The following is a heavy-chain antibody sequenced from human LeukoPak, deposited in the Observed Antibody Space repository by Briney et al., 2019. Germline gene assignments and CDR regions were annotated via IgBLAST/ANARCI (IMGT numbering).Heavy chain of an antibody. CDR3: TRRHYGDYVVDN. CDR2: ISGSGGSI. J-gene: IGHJ4*02. D-gene: IGHD4-17*01. CDR1: GFTFSSYA. Sequence: GGSLRLSCAASGFTFSSYAMSWVRQAPGKGLEWVSAISGSGGSIYYADSVKGRFTISRDNSENTLYLQMNSLRAEDTAIYYCTRRHYGDYVVDNWGQGTLVTVSS. V-gene: IGHV3-23*01.